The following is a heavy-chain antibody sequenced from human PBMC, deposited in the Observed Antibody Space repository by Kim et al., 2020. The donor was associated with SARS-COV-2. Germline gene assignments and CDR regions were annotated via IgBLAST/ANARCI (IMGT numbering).Heavy chain of an antibody. CDR3: AKGNGVVIISSLLDV. CDR2: ISWDGGST. Sequence: GGSLRLSCAASGFTFDDYTMHWVRQAPGKGLEWVSLISWDGGSTYYADSVKGRFTISRDNSKNSLYLQMNSLRTEDTALYYCAKGNGVVIISSLLDVWGQGTTVTVSS. J-gene: IGHJ6*02. CDR1: GFTFDDYT. D-gene: IGHD3-3*01. V-gene: IGHV3-43*01.